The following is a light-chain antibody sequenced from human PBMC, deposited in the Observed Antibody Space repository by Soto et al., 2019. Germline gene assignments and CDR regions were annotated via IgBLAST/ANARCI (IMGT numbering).Light chain of an antibody. CDR2: EAS. Sequence: DIQMTQSPSTLSASVGDRVTITCRASQIISGSLAWYQQKPGKAPKLLIYEASNLKSGVPSRFSGSGSGTEYTLTISSLQPDDSASYYCQQYNGYWTFDQGTRVEIK. V-gene: IGKV1-5*03. J-gene: IGKJ1*01. CDR3: QQYNGYWT. CDR1: QIISGS.